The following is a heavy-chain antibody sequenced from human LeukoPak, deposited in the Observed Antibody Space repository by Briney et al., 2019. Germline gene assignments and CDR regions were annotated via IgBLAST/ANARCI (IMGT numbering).Heavy chain of an antibody. V-gene: IGHV3-66*01. D-gene: IGHD4-17*01. CDR3: AREAYGDWYYFDY. CDR2: IYSGGST. Sequence: GGSLRLSCAASGFTVSSNYMSWVRQAPGKGLEWVSVIYSGGSTYYADSVKGRFTISRDNSKNTLYLQMNSLRAEDTAVYHCAREAYGDWYYFDYWGQGTLVTVSS. J-gene: IGHJ4*02. CDR1: GFTVSSNY.